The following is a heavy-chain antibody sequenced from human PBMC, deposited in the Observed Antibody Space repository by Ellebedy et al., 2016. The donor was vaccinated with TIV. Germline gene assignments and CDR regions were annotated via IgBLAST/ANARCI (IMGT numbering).Heavy chain of an antibody. V-gene: IGHV3-23*01. CDR3: AKRRDGDNTGAFDY. J-gene: IGHJ4*02. Sequence: GGSLRLSCAASAFTFRSYSMSWFRQAPGKGLEWVSGISGKGVNTYYADSVKGRFTISRDNSKNTLYLHINSLRAEDTAVYYCAKRRDGDNTGAFDYWGQGTLVTVSS. CDR2: ISGKGVNT. CDR1: AFTFRSYS. D-gene: IGHD5-24*01.